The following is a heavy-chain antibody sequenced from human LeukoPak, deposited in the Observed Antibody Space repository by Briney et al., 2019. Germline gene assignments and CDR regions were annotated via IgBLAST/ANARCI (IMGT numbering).Heavy chain of an antibody. CDR3: ARGRGMDV. V-gene: IGHV4-34*01. CDR2: INHSGST. Sequence: PSETLSLTCAVYGGSFSGYYWSWIRQPPGKGLEWSGEINHSGSTNYNPSLKSRVTISVDTSKNQFSLKLSSVTAADTAVYYCARGRGMDVWGQGTTVTVSS. CDR1: GGSFSGYY. J-gene: IGHJ6*02.